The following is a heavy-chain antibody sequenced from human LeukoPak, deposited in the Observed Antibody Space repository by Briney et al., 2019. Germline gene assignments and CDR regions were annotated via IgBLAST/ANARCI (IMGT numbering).Heavy chain of an antibody. CDR1: GFTFSSYG. CDR2: ISYDGSNK. D-gene: IGHD1-26*01. J-gene: IGHJ6*03. Sequence: PGGSLRLSCAASGFTFSSYGMHWVRQAPGKGLEWVARISYDGSNKFYADSVKGRFTISRDNSKNTLFLQMNSLRAEDTAVYYCAKHPGDFTGIVNYYYMDVWGKGTTVTVSS. V-gene: IGHV3-30*18. CDR3: AKHPGDFTGIVNYYYMDV.